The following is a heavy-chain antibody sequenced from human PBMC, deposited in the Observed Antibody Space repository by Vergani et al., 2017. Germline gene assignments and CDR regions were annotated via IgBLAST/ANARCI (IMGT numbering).Heavy chain of an antibody. CDR3: AKGGYSSGWYSPFDY. CDR1: GFTFSSYA. V-gene: IGHV3-30-3*01. Sequence: QVQLVESGGGVVQPGRSLRLSCAASGFTFSSYAMHWVRQAPGKGLEWVAVISYDGSNKYYADSVKGRFTISRDNSKNSLYLQMNSLRAEDTALYYCAKGGYSSGWYSPFDYWGQGTLVTVSS. J-gene: IGHJ4*02. D-gene: IGHD6-19*01. CDR2: ISYDGSNK.